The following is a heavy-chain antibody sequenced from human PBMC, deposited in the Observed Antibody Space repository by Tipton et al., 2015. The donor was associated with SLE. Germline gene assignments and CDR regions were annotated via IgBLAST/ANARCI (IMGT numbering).Heavy chain of an antibody. J-gene: IGHJ4*02. D-gene: IGHD2-21*02. V-gene: IGHV1-18*01. CDR3: ARASSRGGLPRYFDS. CDR2: INPNSGGT. CDR1: GYTFTSYG. Sequence: QSGAEVKKPGASVKVSCKASGYTFTSYGISWVRQAPGQGLERAGWINPNSGGTHYAQNFQGRFTMTTDRSTNTAYLELRSLRSDATAVYYCARASSRGGLPRYFDSWGQGPQVTVSS.